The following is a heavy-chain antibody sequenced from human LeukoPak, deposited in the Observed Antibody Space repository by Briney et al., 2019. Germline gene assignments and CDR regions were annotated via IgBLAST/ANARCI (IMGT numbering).Heavy chain of an antibody. V-gene: IGHV3-73*01. CDR3: TRPDGYNYY. CDR2: IRSKANSYAT. Sequence: QPGGSLRLSCAASGFTFSGSAMHWVRQASGKGLEWVGRIRSKANSYATAYAASGKGRFTISRDDSKNTAYLQMNSLKTEDTAVYYCTRPDGYNYYWGQGTLVTVSS. J-gene: IGHJ4*02. CDR1: GFTFSGSA. D-gene: IGHD5-24*01.